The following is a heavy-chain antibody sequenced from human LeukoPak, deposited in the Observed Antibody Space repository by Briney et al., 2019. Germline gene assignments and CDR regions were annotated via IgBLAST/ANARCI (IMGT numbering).Heavy chain of an antibody. CDR2: ISYDGSNK. D-gene: IGHD3-16*01. CDR3: ARVGGSRIDY. J-gene: IGHJ4*02. Sequence: GGSLRLSCAASGFTFSDYYMSWIRQAPGKGLEWVAVISYDGSNKYYADSVKGRFTISRDNSKNTLYLQMNSLRAEDTAVYYCARVGGSRIDYWGQGTLVTVSS. CDR1: GFTFSDYY. V-gene: IGHV3-30-3*01.